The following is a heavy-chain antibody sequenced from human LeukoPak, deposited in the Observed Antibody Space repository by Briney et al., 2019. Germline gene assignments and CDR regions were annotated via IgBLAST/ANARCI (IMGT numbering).Heavy chain of an antibody. CDR1: GFTFSSYA. CDR2: ISGSGGST. CDR3: AKVVVPAAIHRSDY. V-gene: IGHV3-23*01. D-gene: IGHD2-2*02. Sequence: GGSPRLSCAASGFTFSSYAMSWVRQAPGKGLEWVSAISGSGGSTYYADSVKGRFTISRDNSKNTLYLQMNSLRAEDTAVYYCAKVVVPAAIHRSDYWGQGTLVTVSS. J-gene: IGHJ4*02.